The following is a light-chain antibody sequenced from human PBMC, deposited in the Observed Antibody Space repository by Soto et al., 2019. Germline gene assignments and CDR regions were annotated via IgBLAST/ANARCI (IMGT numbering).Light chain of an antibody. CDR1: SSNIGSNL. CDR3: AAWDDSLNGVF. V-gene: IGLV1-44*01. Sequence: QPVLTQPPSASGTPGQRVTISCSGSSSNIGSNLVNWYQQLPGMAPKLLVYSNNQRPSGVPDRFSGSKSGTSASLAISGLQSEDEADYYFAAWDDSLNGVFFGGGTKLTVL. J-gene: IGLJ2*01. CDR2: SNN.